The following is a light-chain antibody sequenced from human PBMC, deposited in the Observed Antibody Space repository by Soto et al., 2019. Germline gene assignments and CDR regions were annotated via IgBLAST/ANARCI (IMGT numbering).Light chain of an antibody. V-gene: IGKV3-20*01. CDR3: QQLNSYPQT. Sequence: EVMLSQSPGTLSLSPGERATLSCRASQSVSSSYVAWYQQIPGQAPRLLMYAASARATGIPARFSGSGSGTDFTLTISSLQPEDFATYYCQQLNSYPQTFGQGTKVDIK. J-gene: IGKJ1*01. CDR2: AAS. CDR1: QSVSSSY.